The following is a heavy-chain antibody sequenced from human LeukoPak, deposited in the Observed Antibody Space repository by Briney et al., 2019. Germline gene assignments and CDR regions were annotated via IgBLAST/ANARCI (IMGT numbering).Heavy chain of an antibody. V-gene: IGHV3-48*01. CDR1: GFTFSSYS. Sequence: GGSLRLSCAASGFTFSSYSMNWVRQAPGKGLEWVSHITASGTAMFYADSVKGRFTISRDNAKNSLYLQMNSLRGEDTAVYYCASSGSYRFDYWGQGTLVTVSS. J-gene: IGHJ4*02. CDR3: ASSGSYRFDY. D-gene: IGHD1-26*01. CDR2: ITASGTAM.